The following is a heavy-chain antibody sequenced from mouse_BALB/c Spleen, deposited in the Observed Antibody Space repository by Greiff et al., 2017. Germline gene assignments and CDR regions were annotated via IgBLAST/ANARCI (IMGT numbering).Heavy chain of an antibody. CDR2: IYPTVSHT. CDR3: KNEGATGAMDY. CDR1: AYTFPSYW. J-gene: IGHJ4*01. V-gene: IGHV1-69*02. D-gene: IGHD3-1*01. Sequence: QVQLQQPGAELVRPGASVKLSCKSSAYTFPSYWINWVKQRPGQGLEWIGNIYPTVSHTNYNQKFKDKATLTVDKSSSTAYMQLSSPTSEDSAVYSGKNEGATGAMDYWGQGTSVTVSS.